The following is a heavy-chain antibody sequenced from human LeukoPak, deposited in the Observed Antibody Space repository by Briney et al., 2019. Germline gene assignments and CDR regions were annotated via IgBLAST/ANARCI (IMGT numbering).Heavy chain of an antibody. CDR2: ISTDGSST. Sequence: GGSLRLSCAASGFIFSSYWMHWFRQGPGKGLVWVSRISTDGSSTSYADSVKGRFTISRDNTKNTLYLQMDSLRAEDSAVYYCARSVAYGGNFDYWGQGTLVTVSS. D-gene: IGHD4-23*01. V-gene: IGHV3-74*01. J-gene: IGHJ4*02. CDR1: GFIFSSYW. CDR3: ARSVAYGGNFDY.